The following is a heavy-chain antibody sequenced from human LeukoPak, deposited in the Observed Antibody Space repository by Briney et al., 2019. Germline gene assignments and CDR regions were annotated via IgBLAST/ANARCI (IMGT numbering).Heavy chain of an antibody. J-gene: IGHJ1*01. CDR1: GFTFSSYS. CDR2: ISSSSSYI. Sequence: GGSLRLSCAASGFTFSSYSMNWVRQAPGKGLEWVSSISSSSSYIYYADSVKGRFTISRDNAKNSLYLQMNSLRAEDTAVYYCAREALYYPTEYFQHWGQGTLVTVSS. D-gene: IGHD3-10*01. V-gene: IGHV3-21*01. CDR3: AREALYYPTEYFQH.